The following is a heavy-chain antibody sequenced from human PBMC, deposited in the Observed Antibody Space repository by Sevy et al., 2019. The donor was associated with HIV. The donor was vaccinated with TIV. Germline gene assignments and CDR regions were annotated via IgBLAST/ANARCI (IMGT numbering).Heavy chain of an antibody. CDR3: ATYYYDSSGYYSAGWFDP. CDR2: ITSSGGRT. V-gene: IGHV3-23*01. D-gene: IGHD3-22*01. Sequence: GGSLRLSCAASEFTFSNYAMSWVRQAPGKGLEWVSTITSSGGRTYYADSVRGRFTISRDNSKHTLYLQMYSLRAEDTAVYYCATYYYDSSGYYSAGWFDPWGQGTLVTVSS. J-gene: IGHJ5*02. CDR1: EFTFSNYA.